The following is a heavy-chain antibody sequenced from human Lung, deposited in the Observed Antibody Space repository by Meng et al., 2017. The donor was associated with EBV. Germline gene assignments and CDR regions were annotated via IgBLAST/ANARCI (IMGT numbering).Heavy chain of an antibody. Sequence: QVQLPESGPGLVKPSPTLSLTCAVSGGSISSGHYYWSWIRQPPGKGLEWIAYIDYSGSTYYNPSLKSRVTISVDTSKNQFSLKLNSVTAADTAVYYCARDIAEADYFDFWGQGTLVTVSS. D-gene: IGHD6-19*01. V-gene: IGHV4-30-4*01. J-gene: IGHJ4*02. CDR1: GGSISSGHYY. CDR2: IDYSGST. CDR3: ARDIAEADYFDF.